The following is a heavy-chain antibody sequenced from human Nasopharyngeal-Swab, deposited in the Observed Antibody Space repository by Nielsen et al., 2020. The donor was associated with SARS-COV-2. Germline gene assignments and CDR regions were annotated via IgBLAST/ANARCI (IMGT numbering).Heavy chain of an antibody. J-gene: IGHJ6*03. Sequence: GESLKISCTASGFTFGDYAMSWVRQAPGKGLEWVGFIRSKAYGGTTEYAASVKGRFTISRDDSKSIAYLQMNSLKTEDTAVYYCTWATIPTYYYYMDVWGKGTTVTVSS. CDR2: IRSKAYGGTT. CDR3: TWATIPTYYYYMDV. V-gene: IGHV3-49*04. D-gene: IGHD5-12*01. CDR1: GFTFGDYA.